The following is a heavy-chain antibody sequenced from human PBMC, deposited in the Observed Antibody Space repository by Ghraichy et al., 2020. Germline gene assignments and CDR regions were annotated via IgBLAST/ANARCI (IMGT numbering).Heavy chain of an antibody. V-gene: IGHV4-34*01. D-gene: IGHD4-17*01. J-gene: IGHJ4*02. CDR1: GGSFSGYY. CDR3: ARLSFERMTTVTNGDY. Sequence: SETLSLTFAVYGGSFSGYYWSWIRQPPGKGLEWIGEINHSGSTNYNPSLKSRVTISVDTSKNQFSLKLSSVTAADTAVYYCARLSFERMTTVTNGDYWGQGTLVTVSS. CDR2: INHSGST.